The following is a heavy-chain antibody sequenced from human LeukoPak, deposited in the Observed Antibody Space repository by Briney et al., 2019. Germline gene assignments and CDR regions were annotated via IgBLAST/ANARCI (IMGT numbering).Heavy chain of an antibody. V-gene: IGHV3-49*04. D-gene: IGHD3-22*01. CDR1: GFTFGDYA. J-gene: IGHJ4*02. CDR2: IRSKPYGGTT. Sequence: GGSLRLSCRASGFTFGDYAMSWVRQAPGKGLECVGFIRSKPYGGTTEYAASVKGRFTISRDDSKSIAYLQMNSLKTEDTAVYYCTRDWYQVYYDSSGYYYPDFWGLGTLVTVSS. CDR3: TRDWYQVYYDSSGYYYPDF.